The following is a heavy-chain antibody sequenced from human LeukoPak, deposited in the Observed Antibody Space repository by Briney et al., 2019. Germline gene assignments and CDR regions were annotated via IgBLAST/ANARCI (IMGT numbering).Heavy chain of an antibody. Sequence: GASVKVSCKASGYTFISYYMHWVRQAPGQGLEWMGIINPSGGSTSYAQKFQGRVTMTRDTSTSTVYMELSSLRSEDTAVYYCARDKSGRYYDSSGQLDYWGQGTLVTVSS. CDR3: ARDKSGRYYDSSGQLDY. J-gene: IGHJ4*02. CDR1: GYTFISYY. CDR2: INPSGGST. V-gene: IGHV1-46*01. D-gene: IGHD3-22*01.